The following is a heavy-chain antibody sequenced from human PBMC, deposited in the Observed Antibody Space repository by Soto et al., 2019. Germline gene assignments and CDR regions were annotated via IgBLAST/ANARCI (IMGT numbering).Heavy chain of an antibody. Sequence: PGGSLRLSCGASGFTFSTYSMNWVRQAPGKGLEWLSYISISSSTIYYADSVKGRFTNSRDNAKNSLYLQMNSLRAEDTAVYYCARSGSAAGSFDYWGQGTLVTVS. J-gene: IGHJ4*02. V-gene: IGHV3-48*01. D-gene: IGHD6-13*01. CDR1: GFTFSTYS. CDR3: ARSGSAAGSFDY. CDR2: ISISSSTI.